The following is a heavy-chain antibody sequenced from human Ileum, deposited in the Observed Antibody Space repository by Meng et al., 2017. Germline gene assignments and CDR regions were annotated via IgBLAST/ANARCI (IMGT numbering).Heavy chain of an antibody. CDR2: IKSKADNYAT. CDR1: GFTFTDST. Sequence: GESLKISCAASGFTFTDSTMHWVRQASGKGLEWVGRIKSKADNYATAYAASVKGRVTISRDDSKNTAYLQMNSLKTEDTAVYYCTKYRGSWNGFDIWGQGTVVTVSS. D-gene: IGHD6-13*01. V-gene: IGHV3-73*01. J-gene: IGHJ3*02. CDR3: TKYRGSWNGFDI.